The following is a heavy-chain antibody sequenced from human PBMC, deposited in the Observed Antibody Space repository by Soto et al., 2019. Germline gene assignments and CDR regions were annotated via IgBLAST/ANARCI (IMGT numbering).Heavy chain of an antibody. Sequence: ASVKVSCKASGGTFSSYAISWVRQAPGQGLEWMGGIIPILGTANYAQKFQGRVTITADKSTSTAYMELSSLRSEDTAVYYCARGVGSGGSVDWFDPWGQGTLVTVSS. J-gene: IGHJ5*02. V-gene: IGHV1-69*10. D-gene: IGHD2-15*01. CDR1: GGTFSSYA. CDR3: ARGVGSGGSVDWFDP. CDR2: IIPILGTA.